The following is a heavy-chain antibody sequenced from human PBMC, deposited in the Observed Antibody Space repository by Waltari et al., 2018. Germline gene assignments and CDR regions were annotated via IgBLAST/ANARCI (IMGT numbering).Heavy chain of an antibody. V-gene: IGHV4-38-2*01. J-gene: IGHJ6*03. CDR2: IYHTGST. CDR1: GYSISSGYY. Sequence: QVQLQESGPGLVKPSETLSLTCAVSGYSISSGYYWGWIRHPPGKGLECIGSIYHTGSTYYNPSLKSRVTISVDTSKNQFSLKLSSVTAADTAVYYCAGQHDSSGYYYYYMDVWGKGTTVTVSS. CDR3: AGQHDSSGYYYYYMDV. D-gene: IGHD3-22*01.